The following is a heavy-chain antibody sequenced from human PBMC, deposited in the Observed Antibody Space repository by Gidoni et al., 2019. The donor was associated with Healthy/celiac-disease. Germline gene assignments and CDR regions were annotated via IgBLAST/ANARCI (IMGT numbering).Heavy chain of an antibody. CDR2: IYHSGST. V-gene: IGHV4-38-2*01. J-gene: IGHJ6*02. CDR1: GYSISSGYY. CDR3: ARGHDFGSGYYGYYYYGMDV. Sequence: QVQLQESGPGLVKPSETLSLTCAVSGYSISSGYYWGWIRQPPGKGLEWIGSIYHSGSTYYNPSLKSRVTISVDTSKNQFSLKLSSVTAADTAVYYCARGHDFGSGYYGYYYYGMDVWGQGTTVTVSS. D-gene: IGHD3-3*01.